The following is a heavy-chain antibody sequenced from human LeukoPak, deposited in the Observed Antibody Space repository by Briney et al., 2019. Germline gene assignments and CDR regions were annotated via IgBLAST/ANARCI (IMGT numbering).Heavy chain of an antibody. CDR3: ARARLDSSGRFDY. D-gene: IGHD3-22*01. CDR2: IYYGGST. J-gene: IGHJ4*02. V-gene: IGHV4-59*01. Sequence: SETLSLTCTVSGGSISSYYWSWIRQPPGKGLEWIGYIYYGGSTNYNPSLKSRVTISKDTSKTQFSLRLSSVTAADTAVYYCARARLDSSGRFDYWGQGTLVTVSS. CDR1: GGSISSYY.